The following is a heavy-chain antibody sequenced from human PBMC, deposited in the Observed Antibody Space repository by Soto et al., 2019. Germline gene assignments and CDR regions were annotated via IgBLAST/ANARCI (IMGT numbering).Heavy chain of an antibody. J-gene: IGHJ6*02. CDR3: ARDRDGSGSYYNGNHYYYYYGMDV. D-gene: IGHD3-10*01. V-gene: IGHV4-31*03. CDR1: GGSISSGGYY. CDR2: IYYSGST. Sequence: QVQLQESGPGLVKPSQTLSLTCTVSGGSISSGGYYWSWIRQHPGKGLEWIGYIYYSGSTYYNPSLKSRVTISVDTSKNQFSLKLSSVTAADTAVYYCARDRDGSGSYYNGNHYYYYYGMDVWGQGTTVTVSS.